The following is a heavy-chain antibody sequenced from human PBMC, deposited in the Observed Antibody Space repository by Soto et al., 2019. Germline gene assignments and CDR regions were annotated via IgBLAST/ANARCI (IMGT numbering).Heavy chain of an antibody. CDR1: GGSFSGYY. D-gene: IGHD3-10*01. V-gene: IGHV4-34*01. Sequence: QVQLQQWGAGLLKPSETLSLTCAVYGGSFSGYYWSWIRQPPGKGLEWIGEINHSGSTNYNPSLKSRVTISVDTSKNQFSLKLSSVTAADTAVYYCARAHTMVRGVAYWGQGTLVTVSS. J-gene: IGHJ4*02. CDR3: ARAHTMVRGVAY. CDR2: INHSGST.